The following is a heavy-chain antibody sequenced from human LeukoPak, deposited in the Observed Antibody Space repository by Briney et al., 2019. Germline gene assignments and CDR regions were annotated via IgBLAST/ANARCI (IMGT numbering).Heavy chain of an antibody. CDR3: ARDPEPYYYDSSGYAGWYYFDY. CDR2: IIPIFGTA. J-gene: IGHJ4*02. Sequence: ASVKVSCKASGGTFSSYAISWVRQAPGQGLEWMGGIIPIFGTANYTQKFQGRVTITADESTSTAYMELSSLRSEDTAVYYCARDPEPYYYDSSGYAGWYYFDYWGQGTLVTVSS. CDR1: GGTFSSYA. D-gene: IGHD3-22*01. V-gene: IGHV1-69*13.